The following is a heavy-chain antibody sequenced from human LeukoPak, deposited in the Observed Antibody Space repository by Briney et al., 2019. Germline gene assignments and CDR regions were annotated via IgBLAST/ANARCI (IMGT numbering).Heavy chain of an antibody. J-gene: IGHJ3*02. Sequence: ASVKVSCKASEYTFTGYYIHWVRQAPGQGLEWMGWIDPNTGDSNYVQKFQGRVTMTRDTSINTAYMELSRLTSDDTAVYFCATWGLHFDIWGQGTMVIVAS. CDR3: ATWGLHFDI. CDR1: EYTFTGYY. V-gene: IGHV1-2*02. D-gene: IGHD3-16*01. CDR2: IDPNTGDS.